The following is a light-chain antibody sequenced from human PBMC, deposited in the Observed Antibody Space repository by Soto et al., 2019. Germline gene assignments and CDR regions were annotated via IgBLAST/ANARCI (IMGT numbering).Light chain of an antibody. CDR1: QSLTTNY. CDR2: GAS. J-gene: IGKJ2*01. V-gene: IGKV3-20*01. Sequence: EIVLTQSPGTLSLSPGERVTLSCRASQSLTTNYLAGYQQKPGQPPRLLIYGASNRATGVPDRFSGSGSGTDFTLTITRLEPEDFAVYYCQHYGRSPLMYTFGQGTKLGVK. CDR3: QHYGRSPLMYT.